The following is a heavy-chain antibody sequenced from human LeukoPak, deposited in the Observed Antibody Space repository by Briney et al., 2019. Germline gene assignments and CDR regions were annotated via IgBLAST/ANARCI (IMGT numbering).Heavy chain of an antibody. J-gene: IGHJ4*02. Sequence: GGSLRLSCAASGFTFSRYAMSWVRQAPGKGLEWVSALSASGGSTYYADSVKGRFTISRDNSRNTLFLQMNSLRAEDTAVYCCAKDAVRVGSCSSTSCYSDPVDYWGQGTLVTVSS. D-gene: IGHD2-2*01. CDR1: GFTFSRYA. V-gene: IGHV3-23*01. CDR3: AKDAVRVGSCSSTSCYSDPVDY. CDR2: LSASGGST.